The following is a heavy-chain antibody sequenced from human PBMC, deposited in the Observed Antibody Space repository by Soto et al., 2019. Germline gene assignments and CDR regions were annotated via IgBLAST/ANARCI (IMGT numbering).Heavy chain of an antibody. D-gene: IGHD6-13*01. CDR1: GFMFSSYW. Sequence: GGSLRLSCAASGFMFSSYWMHWVRQAPGKGPVWVSHIDSDGSDTTYADSVKGRFTISRDNSNNILYLQINGLRAEDTALYYCAREGYSYGMDVWGQGTTVTVSS. CDR3: AREGYSYGMDV. CDR2: IDSDGSDT. J-gene: IGHJ6*02. V-gene: IGHV3-74*01.